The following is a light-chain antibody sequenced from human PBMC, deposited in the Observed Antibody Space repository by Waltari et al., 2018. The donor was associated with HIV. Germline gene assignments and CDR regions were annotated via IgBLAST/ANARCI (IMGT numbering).Light chain of an antibody. CDR1: QGISSY. Sequence: DIQMTQSPSSLCASVGDTVTITCRASQGISSYLAWYQQKPGKAPKLLIYKASTLQSGVPSRFSGSGSGTDFTLTISSLQPENFATYYCQQHNSYPRTFGQGTKVEIK. CDR3: QQHNSYPRT. J-gene: IGKJ1*01. CDR2: KAS. V-gene: IGKV1-9*01.